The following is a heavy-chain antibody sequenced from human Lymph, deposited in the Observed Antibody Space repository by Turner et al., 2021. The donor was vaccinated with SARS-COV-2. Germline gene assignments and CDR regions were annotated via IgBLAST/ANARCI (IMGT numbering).Heavy chain of an antibody. D-gene: IGHD3-9*01. CDR3: ARNDRVIVQSFDY. Sequence: QLQLQESGPGLVKPSETLSLTCTVSGGSISSSTYYWGWIRQPPGKGLEWIGSIYYSGSTYYNPSLKSRVTISVDTSKNQFSLKLGSVTAADTAVYYCARNDRVIVQSFDYWGQGTLVTVSS. J-gene: IGHJ4*02. CDR1: GGSISSSTYY. V-gene: IGHV4-39*01. CDR2: IYYSGST.